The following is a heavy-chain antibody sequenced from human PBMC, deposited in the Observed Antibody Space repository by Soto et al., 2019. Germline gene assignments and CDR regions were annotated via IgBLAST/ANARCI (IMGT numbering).Heavy chain of an antibody. CDR1: GFTFSGSA. CDR2: IRSKANSYAT. CDR3: ESLAAVAGIES. J-gene: IGHJ5*01. D-gene: IGHD6-19*01. Sequence: EVQLVESGGGLVQPGGSLKLSCAASGFTFSGSAMHWVRQASGKGLEWVGRIRSKANSYATAYAASVKGRLTISRDDAKNTAYRHMISLTTEDTAGDYCESLAAVAGIESWGQGSLVTVSS. V-gene: IGHV3-73*01.